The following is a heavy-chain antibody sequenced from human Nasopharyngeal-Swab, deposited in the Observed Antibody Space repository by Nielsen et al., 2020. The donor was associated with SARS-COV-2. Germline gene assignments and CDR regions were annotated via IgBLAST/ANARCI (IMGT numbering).Heavy chain of an antibody. D-gene: IGHD3-22*01. V-gene: IGHV1-69*01. CDR3: AEVYDRGAFDI. J-gene: IGHJ3*02. Sequence: WVRQAPGQGLEWMGGIIPIFGTANYAQKFQGRVTITADESTSTAYMELSSLRSEDTAVYYRAEVYDRGAFDIWGQGTMVTVSS. CDR2: IIPIFGTA.